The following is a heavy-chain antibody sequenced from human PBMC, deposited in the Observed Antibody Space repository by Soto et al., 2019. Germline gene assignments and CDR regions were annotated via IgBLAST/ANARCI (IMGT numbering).Heavy chain of an antibody. Sequence: SVKVSCKASGGTFSSYAMKWVRQAPGQGLEWMGGIIPMFGTADYARKFQARVTITADESTSTAYMELSSLTSEDTAVYYCARPVLMDTGVRYYYGMDVWGQGTTVTVSS. CDR3: ARPVLMDTGVRYYYGMDV. CDR1: GGTFSSYA. V-gene: IGHV1-69*13. J-gene: IGHJ6*02. CDR2: IIPMFGTA. D-gene: IGHD5-18*01.